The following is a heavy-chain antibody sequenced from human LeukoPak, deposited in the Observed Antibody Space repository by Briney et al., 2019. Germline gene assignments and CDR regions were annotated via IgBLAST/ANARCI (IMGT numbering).Heavy chain of an antibody. CDR3: ARWMVPAAIIDY. V-gene: IGHV3-30*19. J-gene: IGHJ4*02. D-gene: IGHD2-2*02. Sequence: GGSLRLSCAASGFTYSSYGMHWVRQAPGKGLEWVAVISYDGSNKYYADSVKGRFTISRDNSKNTLYLQMNSLRAEDTAVYYCARWMVPAAIIDYWGQGTLVTVSS. CDR1: GFTYSSYG. CDR2: ISYDGSNK.